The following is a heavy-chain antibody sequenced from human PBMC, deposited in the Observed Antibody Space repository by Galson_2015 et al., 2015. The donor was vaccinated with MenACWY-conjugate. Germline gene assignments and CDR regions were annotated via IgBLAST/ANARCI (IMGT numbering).Heavy chain of an antibody. CDR2: INAGNGNT. CDR3: ARASLGYGNDFFDL. Sequence: SVKVSCKASGYTFTHCAITWVRQAPGQRLEYLGWINAGNGNTRSAQKLQGRVTITRDTSANTAYMELSSLRSEDTAEYYCARASLGYGNDFFDLWGQGTLVIVSS. CDR1: GYTFTHCA. J-gene: IGHJ4*02. V-gene: IGHV1-3*01. D-gene: IGHD5-18*01.